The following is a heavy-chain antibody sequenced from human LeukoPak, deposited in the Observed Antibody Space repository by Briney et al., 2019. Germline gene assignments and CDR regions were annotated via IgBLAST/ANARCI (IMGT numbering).Heavy chain of an antibody. Sequence: PGGSLRLSCAASGFTFSSYWMHWVRQAPGKGLVWVSRINIDGSGTNYADSVKGRFTISRDNAKNTLYLQMNSLRAEDTAVYYCARVGSSSSWYVLSYFDYWGQGTLVTVSS. CDR2: INIDGSGT. CDR1: GFTFSSYW. V-gene: IGHV3-74*01. J-gene: IGHJ4*02. CDR3: ARVGSSSSWYVLSYFDY. D-gene: IGHD6-13*01.